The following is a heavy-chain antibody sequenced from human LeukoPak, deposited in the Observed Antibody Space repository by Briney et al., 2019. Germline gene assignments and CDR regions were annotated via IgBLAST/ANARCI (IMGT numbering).Heavy chain of an antibody. D-gene: IGHD1-26*01. CDR3: AGISGSYSSY. CDR2: IYYSGST. V-gene: IGHV4-59*12. CDR1: GGSISSYY. Sequence: SETLSLTCTVSGGSISSYYWSWIRQPPGKGLEWIGYIYYSGSTNYNPSLKGRVTISLDTSKNQFSLQLSSVTAADTAVYYCAGISGSYSSYWGQGTLVTVSS. J-gene: IGHJ4*02.